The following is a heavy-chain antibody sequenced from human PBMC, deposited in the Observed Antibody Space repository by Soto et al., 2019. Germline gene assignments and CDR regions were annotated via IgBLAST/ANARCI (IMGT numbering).Heavy chain of an antibody. CDR1: GYTFTSYG. CDR2: ISAYNGNT. CDR3: ARGGSGSYYHYYYGMDV. J-gene: IGHJ6*02. V-gene: IGHV1-18*01. Sequence: ASVKVSCKASGYTFTSYGISWVRQAPGQGLEWMGWISAYNGNTNYAQKLQGRVTINPDTSKNQFSLQLNSVTPEDTAVYYCARGGSGSYYHYYYGMDVWGQGTTVTVSS. D-gene: IGHD1-26*01.